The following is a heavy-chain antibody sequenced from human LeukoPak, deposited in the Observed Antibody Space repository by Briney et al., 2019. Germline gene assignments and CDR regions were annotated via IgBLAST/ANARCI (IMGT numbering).Heavy chain of an antibody. CDR3: ARDSVATAGISFHY. J-gene: IGHJ4*02. CDR1: GGSISSYY. V-gene: IGHV4-59*01. CDR2: IYYSGST. Sequence: SETLSLTCTVSGGSISSYYWSWIRQPPGKGLEWIGYIYYSGSTNYNPSLKSRVTISVDTSKNQFSLKLNSVTAADTAVYYCARDSVATAGISFHYWGQGTLVTVSS. D-gene: IGHD6-13*01.